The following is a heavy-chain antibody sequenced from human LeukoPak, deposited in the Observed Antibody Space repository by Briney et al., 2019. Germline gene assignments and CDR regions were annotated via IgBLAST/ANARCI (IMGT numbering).Heavy chain of an antibody. D-gene: IGHD3-22*01. CDR1: GYICTTYN. Sequence: ASVKVSCKASGYICTTYNIHWVRQAPGQGLHWMGLVNPSTGGTTYAQKFQGRVSMTGDTSTSTLYMELSSLRFEDTAVYYCARPYDRSGYDAFDIWGQGTMVTVSS. CDR2: VNPSTGGT. V-gene: IGHV1-46*01. CDR3: ARPYDRSGYDAFDI. J-gene: IGHJ3*02.